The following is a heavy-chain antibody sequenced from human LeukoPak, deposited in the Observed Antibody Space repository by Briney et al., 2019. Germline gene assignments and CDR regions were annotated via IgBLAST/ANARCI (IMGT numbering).Heavy chain of an antibody. J-gene: IGHJ4*02. D-gene: IGHD3-22*01. CDR2: IIPIFGTA. CDR1: GGTFSSYA. CDR3: ARNRYYDSGGYYYIHYFDY. Sequence: ASVKVSCKASGGTFSSYAISWVRQAPGQGLEWMGGIIPIFGTANYAQKFQGRVTITADESTSTAYMELSSLRSEDTAVYYCARNRYYDSGGYYYIHYFDYWGQGTLVTVSS. V-gene: IGHV1-69*13.